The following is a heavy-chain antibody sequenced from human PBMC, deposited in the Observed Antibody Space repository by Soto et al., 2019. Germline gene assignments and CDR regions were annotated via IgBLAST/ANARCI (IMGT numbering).Heavy chain of an antibody. J-gene: IGHJ6*02. CDR1: GYSFTSYW. D-gene: IGHD4-17*01. V-gene: IGHV5-51*01. Sequence: PGESLKISCKGSGYSFTSYWIGWVRQMPGKGLEWMGIIYPGDSDTRYSPSFQGQVTIPADKSISTAYLQWSSLKASDTAMYYCARRNYGDYHYYYGMDVWGQGTTVTVSS. CDR2: IYPGDSDT. CDR3: ARRNYGDYHYYYGMDV.